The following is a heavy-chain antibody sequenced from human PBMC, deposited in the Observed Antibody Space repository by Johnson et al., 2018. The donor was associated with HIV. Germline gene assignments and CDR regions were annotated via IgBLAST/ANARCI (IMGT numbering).Heavy chain of an antibody. J-gene: IGHJ3*02. CDR3: ARGATRYKTDGSKYDGAFDI. CDR2: ISSDGSGK. CDR1: EFTFSSYA. Sequence: QVQLVESGGGVVQPGRSLRLSCAASEFTFSSYAFHWVRQAPGKGLEWVALISSDGSGKYYADSVKGRSTISRDNSKNTLYLQMHSLTPEDTAVYYCARGATRYKTDGSKYDGAFDIWGQGTMVTVSS. V-gene: IGHV3-30*04. D-gene: IGHD1-26*01.